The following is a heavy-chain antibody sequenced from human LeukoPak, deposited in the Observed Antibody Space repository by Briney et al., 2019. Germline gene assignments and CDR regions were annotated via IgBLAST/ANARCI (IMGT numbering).Heavy chain of an antibody. CDR1: GGTFISYA. J-gene: IGHJ4*02. D-gene: IGHD5-18*01. CDR3: ARAKGWRYLETASGSLDY. Sequence: GSSVNVSCKASGGTFISYAIRWVRQAPGQGREWRGGIIPIFGTANYAQKFQGRVTITTDESTSTAYMELSSLRSEDTAVYYCARAKGWRYLETASGSLDYWGQGTLVTVSP. CDR2: IIPIFGTA. V-gene: IGHV1-69*05.